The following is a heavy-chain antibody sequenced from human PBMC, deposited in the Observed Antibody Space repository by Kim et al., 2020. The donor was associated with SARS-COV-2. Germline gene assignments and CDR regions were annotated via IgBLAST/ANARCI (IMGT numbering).Heavy chain of an antibody. CDR2: INSDGSTT. CDR1: GFTFSSYW. V-gene: IGHV3-74*01. Sequence: GGSLRLSCAASGFTFSSYWMHWVRQAPGKGLVWASRINSDGSTTYYTDSVKGRFTISRDNAKNTLYLQMNSLRAEDTAVYYCARGNYYGMDVWGQGTTVTVSS. J-gene: IGHJ6*02. CDR3: ARGNYYGMDV.